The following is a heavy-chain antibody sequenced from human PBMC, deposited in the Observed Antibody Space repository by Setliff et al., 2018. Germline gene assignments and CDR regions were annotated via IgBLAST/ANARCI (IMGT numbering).Heavy chain of an antibody. J-gene: IGHJ4*02. CDR1: GDSLSSGRYF. CDR3: ARDSHRMTTDPLFDY. Sequence: PSETLSLTCTVSGDSLSSGRYFWTWXRQPAGKGLEWIGRVYKSGTTNYSPALKSRVTLSIDTSSNEFSLSLRSVTAADTAIYYCARDSHRMTTDPLFDYWGQGTLVTVSS. CDR2: VYKSGTT. V-gene: IGHV4-61*02.